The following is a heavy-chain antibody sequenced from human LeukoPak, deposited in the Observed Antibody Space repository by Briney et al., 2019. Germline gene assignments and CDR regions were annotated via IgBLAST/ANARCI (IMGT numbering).Heavy chain of an antibody. Sequence: SETLSLTCTVSGGSISSSSYYWGWIRQPPGTGLEWIGSIYHSGSTYYNPSLKSRVTISVDTSKNQFSLKLSSVTAADTAVYYCASGYSYDLFDYWGQGTLVTVSS. D-gene: IGHD5-18*01. J-gene: IGHJ4*02. CDR1: GGSISSSSYY. CDR3: ASGYSYDLFDY. V-gene: IGHV4-39*01. CDR2: IYHSGST.